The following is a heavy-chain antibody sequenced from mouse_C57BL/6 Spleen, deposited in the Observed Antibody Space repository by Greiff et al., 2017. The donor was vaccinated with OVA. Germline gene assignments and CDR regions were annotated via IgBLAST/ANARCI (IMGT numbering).Heavy chain of an antibody. CDR3: AREGYYYGSSYVDY. J-gene: IGHJ2*01. CDR2: IYPRSGNT. V-gene: IGHV1-81*01. CDR1: GYTFTSYG. D-gene: IGHD1-1*01. Sequence: QVQLQQSGAELARPGASVKLSCKASGYTFTSYGISWVKQRTGQGLEWIGEIYPRSGNTYYNEKFKGKATLTADNSSSTAYMELRSLTSEDSAVYFCAREGYYYGSSYVDYWGQGTTLTVSS.